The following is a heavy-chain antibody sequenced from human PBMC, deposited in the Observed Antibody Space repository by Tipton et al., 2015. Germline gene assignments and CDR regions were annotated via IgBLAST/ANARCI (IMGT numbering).Heavy chain of an antibody. CDR3: ARDAWAGDTRGFYYIY. Sequence: TLSLTCTVSGGSIDSYYWSWIRQPPGKRLEWIGYIDFRGSTEYNPSLKSRVSISVDTSKNQFSLRLNSVTAADTAVYYCARDAWAGDTRGFYYIYWGRGTLVSVSS. J-gene: IGHJ4*02. D-gene: IGHD3-22*01. CDR1: GGSIDSYY. CDR2: IDFRGST. V-gene: IGHV4-59*01.